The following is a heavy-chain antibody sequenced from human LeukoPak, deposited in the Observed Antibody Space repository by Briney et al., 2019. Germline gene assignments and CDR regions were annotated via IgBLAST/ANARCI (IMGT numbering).Heavy chain of an antibody. V-gene: IGHV4-31*03. CDR3: ARQEWLEDAFDI. J-gene: IGHJ3*02. D-gene: IGHD5-24*01. CDR2: IYYNGHT. Sequence: SETLSLTCTVSGGSISNGGYYWSWIRQLPGKGLEWIGYIYYNGHTYYNPSLKSRVVISVDTSKNQFSLKLSSVTAADTAVYYCARQEWLEDAFDIWGQGTMVTVSS. CDR1: GGSISNGGYY.